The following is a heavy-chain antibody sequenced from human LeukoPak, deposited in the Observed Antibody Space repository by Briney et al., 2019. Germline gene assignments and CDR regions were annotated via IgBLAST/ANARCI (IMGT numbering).Heavy chain of an antibody. CDR1: VFTFSSYS. D-gene: IGHD2-15*01. V-gene: IGHV3-21*01. CDR3: ARDYCSGGSCYSVDY. Sequence: GGSLRLSCAASVFTFSSYSMNWVRQAPGKGLEWVSSISSSIYYADSLKGRFTISRDNAKNSLYLQMNSLRAEDTAVYYCARDYCSGGSCYSVDYWGQGPLVTVSS. J-gene: IGHJ4*02. CDR2: ISSSI.